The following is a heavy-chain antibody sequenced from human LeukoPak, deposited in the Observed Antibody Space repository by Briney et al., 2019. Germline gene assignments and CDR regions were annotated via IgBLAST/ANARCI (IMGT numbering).Heavy chain of an antibody. J-gene: IGHJ4*02. Sequence: SETLSLTCTVPGDSISSTGHYWGWIRQPPGKGLEWIGSVYFTGSSFYNPSFKSRVTISVATSKNQFSFNCASVTAADTAAYDCERQIGGRLVRGFDFWGQGSLVTVSS. V-gene: IGHV4-39*01. CDR1: GDSISSTGHY. CDR3: ERQIGGRLVRGFDF. CDR2: VYFTGSS. D-gene: IGHD6-19*01.